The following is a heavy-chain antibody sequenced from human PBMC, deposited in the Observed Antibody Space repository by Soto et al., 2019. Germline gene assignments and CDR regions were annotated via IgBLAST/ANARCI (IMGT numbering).Heavy chain of an antibody. D-gene: IGHD2-2*01. J-gene: IGHJ4*02. V-gene: IGHV3-21*01. CDR2: ISKSDYT. CDR1: GFAFNNYG. CDR3: AREDSIIIPAVSDF. Sequence: GGSLRLSCTVSGFAFNNYGISWVHQAPGKGLEWVSSISKSDYTYYSDSVKGRFTISRDNAKNSVSLQMNTLRVEDTAVYYCAREDSIIIPAVSDFWGQGTLVTVSS.